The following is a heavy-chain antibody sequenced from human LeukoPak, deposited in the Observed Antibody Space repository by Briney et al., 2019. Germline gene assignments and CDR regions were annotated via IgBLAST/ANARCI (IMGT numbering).Heavy chain of an antibody. CDR3: ARVVIIPPSSNWFDP. J-gene: IGHJ5*02. V-gene: IGHV3-21*01. Sequence: GGSLRLSCAASGFSFSSYSMNWVRQAPGKGLEWVSSISSSSSYIYYADSVKGRFTISRDNAKNSLYLQMNSLRAEDTAVYYCARVVIIPPSSNWFDPWGQGTLVTVSS. CDR1: GFSFSSYS. D-gene: IGHD2/OR15-2a*01. CDR2: ISSSSSYI.